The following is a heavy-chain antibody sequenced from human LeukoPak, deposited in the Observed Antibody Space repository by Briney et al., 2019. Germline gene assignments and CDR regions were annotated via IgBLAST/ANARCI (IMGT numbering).Heavy chain of an antibody. CDR3: ARRHDSSGSLDY. Sequence: SETLSLTCTVSGGSISSYYWGRIQQPPGKGLEWIGYIYTSGSTNYNPSIKSRVTISVDTSKNQFSLKLSSVTAADTAVYYCARRHDSSGSLDYWGQGTLVTVSS. J-gene: IGHJ4*02. CDR1: GGSISSYY. CDR2: IYTSGST. D-gene: IGHD3-22*01. V-gene: IGHV4-4*09.